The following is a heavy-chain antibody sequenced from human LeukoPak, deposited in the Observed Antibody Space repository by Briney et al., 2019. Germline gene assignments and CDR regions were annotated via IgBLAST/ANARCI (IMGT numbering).Heavy chain of an antibody. CDR2: IYYSGST. D-gene: IGHD2-2*01. J-gene: IGHJ4*02. CDR1: GGSIGTYF. Sequence: SETLSLTCTVPGGSIGTYFWSWIRQPPGKGLEWIGHIYYSGSTNYNPSLMSRVTISVDMSKNQFSLKLRSVTAADTAVYYCARGGPLVSHRDYWGQGTLVTVSS. V-gene: IGHV4-59*01. CDR3: ARGGPLVSHRDY.